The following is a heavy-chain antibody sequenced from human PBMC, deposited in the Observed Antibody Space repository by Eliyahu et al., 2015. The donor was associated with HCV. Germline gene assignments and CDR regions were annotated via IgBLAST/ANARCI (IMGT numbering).Heavy chain of an antibody. CDR2: ISGSGGST. D-gene: IGHD3-10*01. V-gene: IGHV3-23*01. J-gene: IGHJ4*02. Sequence: EVQLLESGGGLVQPGGSLRLSCAASGFTFSSYAMSWVRQAPGKGXXWVSAISGSGGSTYYADSVKGRFTISRDNSKNTLYLQMNSLRAEDTAVYYCAKMGLWFGALNDYWGQGTLVTVSS. CDR3: AKMGLWFGALNDY. CDR1: GFTFSSYA.